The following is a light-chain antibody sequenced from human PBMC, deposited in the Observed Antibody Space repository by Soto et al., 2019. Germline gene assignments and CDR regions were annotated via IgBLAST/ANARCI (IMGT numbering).Light chain of an antibody. V-gene: IGKV1-5*01. CDR2: DAS. CDR1: QSISRS. Sequence: DIQMTQSPSTLSAPVGDRVTITCRASQSISRSLAWYQQKPGKAPNLLIFDASSLESGVPSRFSGSGFGTEFTLTISSLQPDDFATYYCQQYSSFLLTFGPGTTVDIK. J-gene: IGKJ3*01. CDR3: QQYSSFLLT.